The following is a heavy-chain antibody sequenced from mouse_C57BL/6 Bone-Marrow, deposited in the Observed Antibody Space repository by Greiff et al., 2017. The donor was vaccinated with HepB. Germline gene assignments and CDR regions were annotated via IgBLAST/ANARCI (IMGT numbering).Heavy chain of an antibody. CDR3: ARSYDY. D-gene: IGHD1-1*01. CDR2: IYPRDGST. Sequence: PLHHSSSYFFKPLSSFNISCKVSGYTFTNHTIHWMKQRPEQGLEWIGYIYPRDGSTKYNEKFKGKATLTADKSSSTAYMQLNSLTSEDSAVYFCARSYDYWGQGTTLTVSS. J-gene: IGHJ2*01. V-gene: IGHV1-78*01. CDR1: GYTFTNHT.